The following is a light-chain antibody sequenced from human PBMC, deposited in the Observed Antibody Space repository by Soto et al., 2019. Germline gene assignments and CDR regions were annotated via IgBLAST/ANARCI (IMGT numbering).Light chain of an antibody. CDR2: DVN. CDR1: SSDVGGYNY. CDR3: CSYAGGYCFWL. J-gene: IGLJ3*02. V-gene: IGLV2-11*01. Sequence: QSALTQPRSVSGSPGQSVTISCSGTSSDVGGYNYVSWYQQHPGKAPKVMIYDVNRRPSGVPDRFSGSKSGNTASLTISGLQAEDEADYSCCSYAGGYCFWLFGGGTKLTVL.